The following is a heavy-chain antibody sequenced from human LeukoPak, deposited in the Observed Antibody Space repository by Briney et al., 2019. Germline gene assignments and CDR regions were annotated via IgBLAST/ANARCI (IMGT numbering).Heavy chain of an antibody. CDR3: ARDRGAILLYYYDSSGYYYEFDY. D-gene: IGHD3-22*01. CDR2: INPSGGST. CDR1: GYTFTSYY. Sequence: ASVKVSCKASGYTFTSYYMHWVRQAPGQGLEWMGIINPSGGSTSYAQKFQGRVTMTRDTSTSTVYMELSSLRSEDTAVYYCARDRGAILLYYYDSSGYYYEFDYWGQGTLVTVSS. V-gene: IGHV1-46*01. J-gene: IGHJ4*02.